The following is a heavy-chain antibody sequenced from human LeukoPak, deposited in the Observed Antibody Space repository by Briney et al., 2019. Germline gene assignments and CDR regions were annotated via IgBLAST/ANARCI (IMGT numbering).Heavy chain of an antibody. CDR3: ARNSRSYGSGSFNWFDP. V-gene: IGHV1-2*04. J-gene: IGHJ5*02. Sequence: GASVRVFCKTSGYTFTGYYMHWLRQAPGQGLEWMGWINPNSGGTNYAQKFQGWVTMTRDTSISTAYMELSRLRSDDTAVYYCARNSRSYGSGSFNWFDPWGQGTLVTVSS. D-gene: IGHD3-10*01. CDR2: INPNSGGT. CDR1: GYTFTGYY.